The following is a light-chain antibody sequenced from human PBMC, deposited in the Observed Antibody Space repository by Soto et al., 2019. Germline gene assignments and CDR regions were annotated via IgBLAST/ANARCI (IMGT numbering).Light chain of an antibody. CDR2: DAS. CDR3: QQYYSYPRT. Sequence: DIQMTQSPSSLSASVGDRVTITCRASQGISTWLAWYQQKPGTAPKLLIYDASSLESGVPSRFSGSGSGTEFTLTISSLQSEDFATYYCQQYYSYPRTFSQGTKVDIK. V-gene: IGKV1-5*01. CDR1: QGISTW. J-gene: IGKJ1*01.